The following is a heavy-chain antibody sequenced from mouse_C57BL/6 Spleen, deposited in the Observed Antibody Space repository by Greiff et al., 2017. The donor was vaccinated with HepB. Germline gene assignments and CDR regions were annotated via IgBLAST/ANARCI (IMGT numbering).Heavy chain of an antibody. J-gene: IGHJ1*03. CDR1: GYAFSSSW. D-gene: IGHD1-1*01. CDR2: IYPGDGDT. Sequence: QVQLQQSGPELVKPGASVKISCKASGYAFSSSWMNWVKQRPGKGLEWIGRIYPGDGDTNYNGKFKGKATLTADKSSSTAYMQLSSLTSEDSAVYFWARTDYYGSSYEYFDVWGTGTTVTVSS. CDR3: ARTDYYGSSYEYFDV. V-gene: IGHV1-82*01.